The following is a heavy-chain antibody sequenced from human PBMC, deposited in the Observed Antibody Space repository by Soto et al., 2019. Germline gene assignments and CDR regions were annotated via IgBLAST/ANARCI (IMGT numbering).Heavy chain of an antibody. CDR2: IYYSGST. CDR3: ARAIRYFDWLFDY. CDR1: GGSISSGDYY. Sequence: SETLSLTCTVSGGSISSGDYYWSWIRQPPGKGLEWIGYIYYSGSTYYNPSLKSRVTISVDTSKNQFSLKLSSVTAADTAVYYCARAIRYFDWLFDYWGQGTLVTVSS. D-gene: IGHD3-9*01. V-gene: IGHV4-30-4*01. J-gene: IGHJ4*02.